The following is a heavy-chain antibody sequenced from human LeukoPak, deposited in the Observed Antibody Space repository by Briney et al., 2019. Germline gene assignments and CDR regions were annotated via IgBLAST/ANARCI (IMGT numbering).Heavy chain of an antibody. J-gene: IGHJ4*02. CDR3: ARPSASSLEMATIDY. D-gene: IGHD5-24*01. CDR2: IYPGDSDT. CDR1: GYSFSSYW. Sequence: GESLKISCQGSGYSFSSYWIGWVRQMPGKGLEWMGIIYPGDSDTRYSPSFQGRVTISADKSLSIAYLQWKSLKASDTAMYYCARPSASSLEMATIDYWGQGTLVTVSS. V-gene: IGHV5-51*01.